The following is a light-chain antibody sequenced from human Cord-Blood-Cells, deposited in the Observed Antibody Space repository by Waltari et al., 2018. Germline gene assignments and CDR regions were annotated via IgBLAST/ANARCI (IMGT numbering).Light chain of an antibody. V-gene: IGKV3-11*01. J-gene: IGKJ4*01. CDR2: DAP. Sequence: EVVLTQSPATLSLSPGERATLSCRASQSVSSYLAWYQQKPGQAPRLLIYDAPNRATGIPARFSGSGSGTDFTLTISSREPEDFAVYYCQQRSNWRVTFGGGTKVEIK. CDR3: QQRSNWRVT. CDR1: QSVSSY.